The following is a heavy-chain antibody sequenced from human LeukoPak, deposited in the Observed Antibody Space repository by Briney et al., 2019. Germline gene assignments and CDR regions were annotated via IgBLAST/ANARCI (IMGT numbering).Heavy chain of an antibody. Sequence: SETLSLTCTVSGGSISSGGYYWSWIRQPPGKGLEWIGYIYYSGSTNYNPSLKSRVTISVDTSKNQFSLKLSSVTAADTAVYYCAREGRAAAGLGYWGQGTLVTVSS. CDR2: IYYSGST. CDR1: GGSISSGGYY. CDR3: AREGRAAAGLGY. D-gene: IGHD6-13*01. V-gene: IGHV4-61*08. J-gene: IGHJ4*02.